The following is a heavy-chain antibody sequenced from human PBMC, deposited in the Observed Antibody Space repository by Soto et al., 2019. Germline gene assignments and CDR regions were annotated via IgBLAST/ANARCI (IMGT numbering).Heavy chain of an antibody. V-gene: IGHV3-74*01. D-gene: IGHD6-13*01. J-gene: IGHJ6*02. Sequence: EVQLVESGGGLVQPGGSLRLSCAASGFTFSSYWMHWVRQAPGKGLVWVSRINSDGSSTSYEDSVKGRFTISRDNAKNTLYLHMNSLRGGDRAVYYCARTFPEEQQLCVLSPLDYYYYGMDVWGQGTTVTVSS. CDR1: GFTFSSYW. CDR3: ARTFPEEQQLCVLSPLDYYYYGMDV. CDR2: INSDGSST.